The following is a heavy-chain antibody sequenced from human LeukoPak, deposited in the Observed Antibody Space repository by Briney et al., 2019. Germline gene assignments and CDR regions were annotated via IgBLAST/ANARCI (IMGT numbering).Heavy chain of an antibody. J-gene: IGHJ4*02. Sequence: SETLSLTCTVSGGSISSYYWSWIRQPPGKGLEWIGYIYYSGSTNYNPSLKSRVTISVDTSKNQFSLKLSSVTAADTAVYYCARVPGGGDSSGYYPYYFDYWGQGTLVTVSS. V-gene: IGHV4-59*01. D-gene: IGHD3-22*01. CDR3: ARVPGGGDSSGYYPYYFDY. CDR1: GGSISSYY. CDR2: IYYSGST.